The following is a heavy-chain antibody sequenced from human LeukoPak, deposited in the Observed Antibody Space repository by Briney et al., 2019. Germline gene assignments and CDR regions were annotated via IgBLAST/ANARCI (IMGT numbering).Heavy chain of an antibody. J-gene: IGHJ4*02. D-gene: IGHD6-19*01. CDR1: GFTFSSYS. Sequence: GGSLRLSCAASGFTFSSYSMNWVRQAPGKGLEWVSGISWNSGSIGYADSVKGRFTISRDNAKNSLYLQMNSLRAEDTALYYCAKGQQWLATTSADYWGQGTLVTVSS. CDR2: ISWNSGSI. V-gene: IGHV3-9*01. CDR3: AKGQQWLATTSADY.